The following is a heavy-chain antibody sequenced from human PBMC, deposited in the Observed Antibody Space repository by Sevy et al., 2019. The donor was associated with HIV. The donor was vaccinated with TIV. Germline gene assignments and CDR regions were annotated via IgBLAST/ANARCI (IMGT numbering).Heavy chain of an antibody. D-gene: IGHD6-6*01. V-gene: IGHV4-59*01. J-gene: IGHJ4*02. CDR3: ARGYYSSSAYRTFANFDY. Sequence: SETLSLTCTVSGGSISSYYWRWIRQPPGKGLEWIGYIYYSGSTNYNPSLKSRVTISVDTSKNQFSLKLSSVTAADTAVYYCARGYYSSSAYRTFANFDYWGQGTLVTVSS. CDR1: GGSISSYY. CDR2: IYYSGST.